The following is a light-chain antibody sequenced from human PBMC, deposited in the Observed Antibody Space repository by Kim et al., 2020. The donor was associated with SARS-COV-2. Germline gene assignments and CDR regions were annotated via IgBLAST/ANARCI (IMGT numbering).Light chain of an antibody. CDR1: QTITRNW. J-gene: IGKJ3*01. Sequence: AGQTITRNWLAWYQQKPGQAPRLLIYDASTRATGIPNRFSGSGSGTDFTLTIDRLEPEDFAVYYFQQYGTSPQIIFVPGISPQITFGPGTKVDIK. V-gene: IGKV3-20*01. CDR3: QQYGTSPQIIFVPGISPQIT. CDR2: DAS.